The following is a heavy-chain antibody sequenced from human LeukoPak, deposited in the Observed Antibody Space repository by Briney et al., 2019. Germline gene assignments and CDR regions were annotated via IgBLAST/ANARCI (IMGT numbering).Heavy chain of an antibody. V-gene: IGHV7-4-1*01. D-gene: IGHD5-12*01. CDR3: ARGLYLLRYSGYESLLDY. J-gene: IGHJ4*02. CDR1: GYTFTSYA. CDR2: INTNTGNP. Sequence: ASVKVSCKASGYTFTSYAMHWVRQAPGQGLEWMGWINTNTGNPTYAQDFTGRFVFSLDTSVSTAYLQIDGLRTEDTAVYFCARGLYLLRYSGYESLLDYWGQGTLITVSS.